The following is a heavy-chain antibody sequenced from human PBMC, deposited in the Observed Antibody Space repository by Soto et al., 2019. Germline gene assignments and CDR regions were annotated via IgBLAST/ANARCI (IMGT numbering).Heavy chain of an antibody. V-gene: IGHV3-30-3*01. Sequence: GGSLRLSCAASGFTFSSYAMHWARQAPGKGLEWVAVISYDGSNKYYADSVKGRFTISRDNSKNTLYLQMNSLRAEDTAVYYCAGTWELLSYWGQGTLVTVSS. D-gene: IGHD1-26*01. J-gene: IGHJ4*02. CDR3: AGTWELLSY. CDR2: ISYDGSNK. CDR1: GFTFSSYA.